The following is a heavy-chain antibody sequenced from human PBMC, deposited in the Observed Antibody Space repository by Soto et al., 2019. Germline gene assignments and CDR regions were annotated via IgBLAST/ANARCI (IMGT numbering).Heavy chain of an antibody. CDR2: ISGSGGST. CDR1: GFTFSSYA. V-gene: IGHV3-23*01. Sequence: PGGSLRLSCAASGFTFSSYAMSWVRQAPGKGLEWVSAISGSGGSTYYADSVKGRFIISRDNSKNTLYLQMNSLRAEDTAVYYCAKARSSTSCYDCYFDYWGQGTLVTVSS. D-gene: IGHD2-2*01. CDR3: AKARSSTSCYDCYFDY. J-gene: IGHJ4*02.